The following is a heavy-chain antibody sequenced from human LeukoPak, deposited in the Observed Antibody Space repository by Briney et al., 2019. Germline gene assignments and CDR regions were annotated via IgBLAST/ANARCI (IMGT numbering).Heavy chain of an antibody. CDR3: ARGGYESGWFDP. J-gene: IGHJ5*02. V-gene: IGHV4-31*03. Sequence: SQTLSLTCTVSGGSISSGGYYWSWIRQHPGKGLEWIGYIYYSGSTCYNPSLKSRVTISVDTSKNQFSLKLSSVTAADTAVYYCARGGYESGWFDPWGQGTLVTVSS. CDR1: GGSISSGGYY. D-gene: IGHD5-12*01. CDR2: IYYSGST.